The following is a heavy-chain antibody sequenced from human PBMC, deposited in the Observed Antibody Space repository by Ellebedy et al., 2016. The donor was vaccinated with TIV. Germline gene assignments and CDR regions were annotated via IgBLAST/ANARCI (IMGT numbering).Heavy chain of an antibody. CDR2: IYWDDDE. CDR3: AHIQINYGGVTAFDY. Sequence: SGPTLVKPTQTLTLTCTFSGFSLSTFGVGVGWIRQPPGKALEWLALIYWDDDERYTPSLKNRLTLTKDTSKNQVVLTMTNVDPVDTATYYCAHIQINYGGVTAFDYWGQGTLVTVSS. D-gene: IGHD3-16*01. CDR1: GFSLSTFGVG. J-gene: IGHJ4*02. V-gene: IGHV2-5*02.